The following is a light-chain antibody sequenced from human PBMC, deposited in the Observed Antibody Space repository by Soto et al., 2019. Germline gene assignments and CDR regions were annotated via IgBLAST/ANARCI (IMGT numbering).Light chain of an antibody. CDR2: AAS. Sequence: TVMTQSPATLSVSPGERATLSCRASQSVSTNLAWYQQKPGQAPRLLIYAASTRASGIPARFSGSGSGTEFTLTISSLQSEDFEVYYCQQYNTWYTFGQGTKLEIK. CDR3: QQYNTWYT. CDR1: QSVSTN. J-gene: IGKJ2*01. V-gene: IGKV3-15*01.